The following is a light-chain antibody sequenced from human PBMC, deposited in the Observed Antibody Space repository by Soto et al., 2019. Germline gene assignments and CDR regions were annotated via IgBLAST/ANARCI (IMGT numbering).Light chain of an antibody. CDR2: GAS. J-gene: IGKJ5*01. CDR1: QSISTRH. Sequence: EIVLTHSPGTLSLSPGERVTVSCRASQSISTRHLAWYQQRPGQAPRLLINGASNRATGIPDRFSGSGSGTDFTLTISRLEPEDFAVYYCQHYGSSPPATFGQGTRLEI. V-gene: IGKV3-20*01. CDR3: QHYGSSPPAT.